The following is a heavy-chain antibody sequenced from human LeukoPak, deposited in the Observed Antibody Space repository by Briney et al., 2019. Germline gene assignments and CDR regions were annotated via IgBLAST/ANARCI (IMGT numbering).Heavy chain of an antibody. Sequence: GGSLRLSCAASGFTFSSYWMTWVRQAPGRGLEWVSAISTTGGTTYYADSVRGRFTISRDNSRNTLYLQMNSLRAEDTAIYYCAKNGDRGAYCSGGTCYPYYYYYMDVWGKGTTVTISS. J-gene: IGHJ6*03. CDR1: GFTFSSYW. D-gene: IGHD2-15*01. CDR2: ISTTGGTT. CDR3: AKNGDRGAYCSGGTCYPYYYYYMDV. V-gene: IGHV3-23*01.